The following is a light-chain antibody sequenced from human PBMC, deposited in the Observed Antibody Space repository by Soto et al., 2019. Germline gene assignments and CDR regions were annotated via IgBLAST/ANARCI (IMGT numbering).Light chain of an antibody. CDR1: SSDVGGYNY. J-gene: IGLJ7*01. CDR2: DVS. Sequence: QSALTQPASVSGSPGQSITISCTGTSSDVGGYNYVSWYQQHPGKAPKVMIYDVSRRPSGVPDRFSGSKSGNTASLTISGLQAEDEAVYYCCSYAGNKTVVFGGGTQLTVL. V-gene: IGLV2-11*01. CDR3: CSYAGNKTVV.